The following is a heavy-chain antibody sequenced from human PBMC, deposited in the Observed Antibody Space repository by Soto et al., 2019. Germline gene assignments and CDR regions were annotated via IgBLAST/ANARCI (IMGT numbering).Heavy chain of an antibody. CDR1: GFSVSGNY. D-gene: IGHD6-13*01. CDR3: ASVPSAGSFYYYGMDV. V-gene: IGHV3-53*04. CDR2: IYSSGST. Sequence: GGSLRLSCAASGFSVSGNYMTWVRQAPGKGLEWVSGIYSSGSTYYADSVNGRCPISRHNTKTTQYSQMNSLIAEDTAEYDCASVPSAGSFYYYGMDVWGQGTMVTVSS. J-gene: IGHJ6*02.